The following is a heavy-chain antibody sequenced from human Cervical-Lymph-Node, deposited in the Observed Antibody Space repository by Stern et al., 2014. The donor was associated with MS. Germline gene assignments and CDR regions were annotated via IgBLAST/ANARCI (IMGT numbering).Heavy chain of an antibody. CDR2: IWYDGSNP. CDR1: GFSFSRYA. V-gene: IGHV3-33*01. D-gene: IGHD6-13*01. Sequence: HVQLVESGGGVVQPGRSLRLSCAASGFSFSRYAMHWVRQAPGKGLEWVALIWYDGSNPYYEDSVTGRSTISRDNFKNTLYLQMNSLRAEDTAVYYCASAYSSSHYYFDYWGQGTLVTVSS. CDR3: ASAYSSSHYYFDY. J-gene: IGHJ4*02.